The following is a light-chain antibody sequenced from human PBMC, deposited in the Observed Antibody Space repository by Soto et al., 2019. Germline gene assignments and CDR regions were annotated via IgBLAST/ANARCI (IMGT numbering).Light chain of an antibody. V-gene: IGLV2-11*01. J-gene: IGLJ7*01. CDR1: SSDVGGYNY. CDR2: DVS. CDR3: CSYAGSYAV. Sequence: QSALTQPRSVSGSPGQSVTISCTGTSSDVGGYNYVSWYQQHPGKAPKLMIYDVSKRPSGVPDRFSGSKSGNTASLTISGLQAADEADYYCCSYAGSYAVFGGGTQLTVL.